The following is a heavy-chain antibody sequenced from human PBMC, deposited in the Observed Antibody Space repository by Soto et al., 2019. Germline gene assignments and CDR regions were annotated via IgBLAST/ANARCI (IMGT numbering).Heavy chain of an antibody. Sequence: ASVKVSCKASGYTFTSHAMHWVRQAPGQRLEWMGWINAGSGYTQYSQKFHGRVTITRDASASTAYMELTSLRSEDTAVYYCARDRFYGSGTFNYFDDWGQGTLVTVSS. CDR1: GYTFTSHA. J-gene: IGHJ4*02. V-gene: IGHV1-3*01. CDR2: INAGSGYT. D-gene: IGHD3-10*01. CDR3: ARDRFYGSGTFNYFDD.